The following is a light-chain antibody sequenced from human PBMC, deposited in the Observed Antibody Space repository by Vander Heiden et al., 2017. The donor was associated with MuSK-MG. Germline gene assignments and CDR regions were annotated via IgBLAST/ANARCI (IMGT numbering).Light chain of an antibody. CDR1: ESISIR. CDR2: SVS. Sequence: DIQMTQFPSTLSASVGDEVTMTCRASESISIRLAWYQQKPGGAPLLLMQSVSRLQAGVPSRFGGTTSGTDFTLTITDLQPDDFATYYCQQYFEYPRTFGQGTKVEIK. CDR3: QQYFEYPRT. J-gene: IGKJ2*01. V-gene: IGKV1-5*03.